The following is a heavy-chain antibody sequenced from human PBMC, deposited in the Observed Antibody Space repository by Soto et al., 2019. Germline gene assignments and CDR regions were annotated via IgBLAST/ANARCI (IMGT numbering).Heavy chain of an antibody. Sequence: SETLSLTCAVYGGSFRGFYWTWIRQSPGKGLEWLGDINHVGITNYNPSLKSRVSIPVDTSKSQFSLKLSSVTAADTAVYYCARDGGGGDYDFCFWWGYYYHDLMAVWGQGTTVTVS. CDR1: GGSFRGFY. CDR2: INHVGIT. D-gene: IGHD3-3*01. V-gene: IGHV4-34*01. J-gene: IGHJ6*02. CDR3: ARDGGGGDYDFCFWWGYYYHDLMAV.